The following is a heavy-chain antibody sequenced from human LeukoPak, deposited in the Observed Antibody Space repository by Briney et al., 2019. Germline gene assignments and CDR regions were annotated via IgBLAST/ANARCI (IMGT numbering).Heavy chain of an antibody. Sequence: GGSLRLSCAASGFTASSTSIIWVRQAPGKGLECVSYIRGDTSTEYAEYVRGRFTISRDDAKNTVYLQMNNLRVEDTSVYYCARRRGGYGDGDFDYWGQGTLVTVSS. J-gene: IGHJ4*02. D-gene: IGHD4-17*01. V-gene: IGHV3-66*04. CDR3: ARRRGGYGDGDFDY. CDR1: GFTASSTS. CDR2: IRGDTST.